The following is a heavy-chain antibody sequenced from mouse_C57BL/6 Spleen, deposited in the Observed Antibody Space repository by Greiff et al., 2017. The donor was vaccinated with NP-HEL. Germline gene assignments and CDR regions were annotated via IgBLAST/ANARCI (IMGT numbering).Heavy chain of an antibody. CDR2: IDPNSGGT. CDR3: ARWGTTVVATHYYAMDY. J-gene: IGHJ4*01. D-gene: IGHD1-1*01. Sequence: QVQLQQPGAELVKPGASVKLSCKASGYTFTSYWMHWVKQRPGRGLEWIGRIDPNSGGTKYNEKFKSKATLTVDKPSSTAYMQLSSLTSEDSAVYYCARWGTTVVATHYYAMDYWGQGTSVTVSS. V-gene: IGHV1-72*01. CDR1: GYTFTSYW.